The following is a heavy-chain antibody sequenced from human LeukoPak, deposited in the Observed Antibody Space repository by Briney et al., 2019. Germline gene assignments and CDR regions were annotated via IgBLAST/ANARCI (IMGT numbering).Heavy chain of an antibody. CDR1: DDSITMYY. D-gene: IGHD6-6*01. CDR3: ARGSWQLAEEVY. Sequence: SETLCLTCSVSDDSITMYYWTWIRQPPGKGLEWIGYVDHTGSTNFNPSLNGRVSISRDTTNNLFSLRLRSVTAADTAVYYCARGSWQLAEEVYWGQGTLVTVSS. CDR2: VDHTGST. V-gene: IGHV4-59*12. J-gene: IGHJ4*02.